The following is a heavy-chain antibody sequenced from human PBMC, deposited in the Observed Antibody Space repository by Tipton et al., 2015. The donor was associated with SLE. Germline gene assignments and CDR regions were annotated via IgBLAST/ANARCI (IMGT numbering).Heavy chain of an antibody. CDR2: MKKDGSEG. CDR3: AKERTGTGYYFDY. CDR1: GLFFRNSW. J-gene: IGHJ4*02. D-gene: IGHD1-1*01. V-gene: IGHV3-7*01. Sequence: SLRLSCAAYGLFFRNSWMTWVRQAPGKGLEWVATMKKDGSEGYYVDSVRGRFSMSRDNAKNSVNLQMNSLRVEDTAVYYCAKERTGTGYYFDYWGQGTLVTVSS.